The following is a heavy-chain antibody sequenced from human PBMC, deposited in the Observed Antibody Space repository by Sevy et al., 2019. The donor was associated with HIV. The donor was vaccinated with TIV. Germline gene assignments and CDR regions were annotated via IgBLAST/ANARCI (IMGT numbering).Heavy chain of an antibody. V-gene: IGHV4-38-2*02. Sequence: SDTLSLTCTVSGDSISGGYYWGWIRQSPGKGLEWIGSIYHSGNTYYNPSLKSRVTISVDTSKNQFSLKLSSVTAADTAMYYCARDRGGDYVTQFDPWGQGTLVTVSS. J-gene: IGHJ5*02. D-gene: IGHD4-17*01. CDR3: ARDRGGDYVTQFDP. CDR2: IYHSGNT. CDR1: GDSISGGYY.